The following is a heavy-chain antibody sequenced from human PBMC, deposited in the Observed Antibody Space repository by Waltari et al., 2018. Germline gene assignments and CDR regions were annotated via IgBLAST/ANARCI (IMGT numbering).Heavy chain of an antibody. D-gene: IGHD6-6*01. CDR1: GFTFSSYS. J-gene: IGHJ4*02. CDR2: ISSSSSYI. Sequence: EVQLVESGGGLVKPGGSLRLSCAASGFTFSSYSMLCVPPAPGNGLEWVSSISSSSSYIYYADSVKGRFTISRDNAKNSLYLQMNSLRAEDTAVYYCARSPIAARRPDYYFDYWGQGTLVTVSS. CDR3: ARSPIAARRPDYYFDY. V-gene: IGHV3-21*01.